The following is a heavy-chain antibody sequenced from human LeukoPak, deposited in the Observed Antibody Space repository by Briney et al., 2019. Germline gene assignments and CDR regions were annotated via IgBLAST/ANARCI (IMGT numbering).Heavy chain of an antibody. D-gene: IGHD6-19*01. CDR2: IWHDGSNK. CDR1: GFTFSSYG. V-gene: IGHV3-33*06. J-gene: IGHJ3*02. Sequence: HAGGSLRLSCAASGFTFSSYGMPWVRQAPGKGVGWVAIIWHDGSNKYYADSVKGRFTISRDNSKSTIYLQMNSLTAEDKAVYHCAKVYRSGWYVGASDIWGPGTMVTVSS. CDR3: AKVYRSGWYVGASDI.